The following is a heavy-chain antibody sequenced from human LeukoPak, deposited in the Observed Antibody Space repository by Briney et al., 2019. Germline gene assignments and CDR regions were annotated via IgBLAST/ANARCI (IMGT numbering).Heavy chain of an antibody. V-gene: IGHV4-59*01. D-gene: IGHD2-15*01. CDR2: IYYSGST. J-gene: IGHJ6*02. CDR1: GGSISSYY. Sequence: SETLSLTCTVSGGSISSYYWSWIRQPPGKGLEWIGYIYYSGSTNYNPSLKSRVTISVDTSKNQFSLKLSSVTAADTAVYYCARDLGYCSGGSCYPTPYYYGMDVWGQGTTVTVSS. CDR3: ARDLGYCSGGSCYPTPYYYGMDV.